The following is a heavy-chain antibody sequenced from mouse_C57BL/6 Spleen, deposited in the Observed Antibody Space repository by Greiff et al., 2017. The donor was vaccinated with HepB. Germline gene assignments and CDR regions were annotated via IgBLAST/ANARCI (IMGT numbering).Heavy chain of an antibody. D-gene: IGHD2-5*01. J-gene: IGHJ2*01. CDR2: IDPETGGT. CDR1: GYTFTDYE. CDR3: TRAYYSNYYFDY. Sequence: VQVVESGAELVRPGASVTLSCKASGYTFTDYEMHWVKQTPVHGLEWIGAIDPETGGTAYNQKFKGKAILTADKSSSTAYMELRSLTSEDSAVYYCTRAYYSNYYFDYWGQGTTLTVSS. V-gene: IGHV1-15*01.